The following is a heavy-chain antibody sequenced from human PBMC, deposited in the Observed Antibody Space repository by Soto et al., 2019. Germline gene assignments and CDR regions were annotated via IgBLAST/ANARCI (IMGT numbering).Heavy chain of an antibody. CDR3: ARQLSTGWFFDF. CDR2: IYPGDSDT. D-gene: IGHD6-19*01. Sequence: SGESLKISCKGSGYSFTSYWIGWVRQMPGKGLEWMGIIYPGDSDTRYSPSFQGQVAFSADKPISTAYLQWSGLKASDTAIYYCARQLSTGWFFDFWGQGTLVTVPQ. J-gene: IGHJ4*02. V-gene: IGHV5-51*01. CDR1: GYSFTSYW.